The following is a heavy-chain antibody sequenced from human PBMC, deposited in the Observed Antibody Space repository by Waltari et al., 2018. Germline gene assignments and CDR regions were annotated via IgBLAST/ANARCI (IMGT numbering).Heavy chain of an antibody. CDR2: ISWDGGST. Sequence: EVQLVESGGVVVQPGGSLRLSCAASGFTFDAYAMHWFRQAPGKGLEWVSLISWDGGSTYYADSVKGRFTISRDNSKNSLYLQMNSLRAEDTALYYCAKSSGSYRYTDAFDIWGQGTMVTVSS. V-gene: IGHV3-43D*03. J-gene: IGHJ3*02. CDR3: AKSSGSYRYTDAFDI. CDR1: GFTFDAYA. D-gene: IGHD3-16*02.